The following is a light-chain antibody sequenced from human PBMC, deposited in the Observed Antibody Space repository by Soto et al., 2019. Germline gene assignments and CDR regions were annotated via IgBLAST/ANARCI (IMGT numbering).Light chain of an antibody. CDR1: QSIDIY. Sequence: DIVMTQSPSSLSASVGDRVTITCRASQSIDIYLNWYQEKPGKAPKLLIYGASTLRTEVPSRFSGSGSETDFTLTISSMQPAEFFTFYCQQRHSTPLTFGGGTKVEIK. CDR3: QQRHSTPLT. V-gene: IGKV1-39*01. J-gene: IGKJ4*02. CDR2: GAS.